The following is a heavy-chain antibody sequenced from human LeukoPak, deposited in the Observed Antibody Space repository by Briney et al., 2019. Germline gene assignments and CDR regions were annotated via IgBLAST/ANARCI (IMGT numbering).Heavy chain of an antibody. V-gene: IGHV1-8*02. D-gene: IGHD6-6*01. CDR3: ARDWGIAARSLRDDAFSDI. J-gene: IGHJ3*02. Sequence: ASVKVSCKASGYTFTSYDINWVRQATGQGLEWMGWMNPNSGNTGYAQKFQGRVTMTRDTSTSTVYMELSSLRSEDTAVYYCARDWGIAARSLRDDAFSDIWGQGTMVTVSS. CDR1: GYTFTSYD. CDR2: MNPNSGNT.